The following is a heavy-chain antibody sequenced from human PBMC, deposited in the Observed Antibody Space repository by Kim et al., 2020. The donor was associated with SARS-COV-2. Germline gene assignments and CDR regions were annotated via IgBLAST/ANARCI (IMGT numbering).Heavy chain of an antibody. D-gene: IGHD2-21*01. Sequence: GGSLRLSCAASGFTFSDFWITWVRQAPGKGLEWVANIKQDGTEKFYVDSVKGRFTISRDNAENSLYLQMNNLRAEDTAIYYCVKVSIAALGADYWGQGTLVTVSS. V-gene: IGHV3-7*03. CDR3: VKVSIAALGADY. J-gene: IGHJ4*02. CDR1: GFTFSDFW. CDR2: IKQDGTEK.